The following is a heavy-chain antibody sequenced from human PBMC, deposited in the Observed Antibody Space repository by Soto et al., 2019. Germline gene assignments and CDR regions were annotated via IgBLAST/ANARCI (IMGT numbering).Heavy chain of an antibody. D-gene: IGHD2-2*01. CDR2: IIPIFGTA. CDR3: ERSEGYQLLWAWFDP. V-gene: IGHV1-69*13. CDR1: GGTFSSYA. Sequence: GASVKVSCKASGGTFSSYAISWVRQAPGQGLEWMGGIIPIFGTANYAQKFQGRVTITADESTSTAYMELSSLRSEDTAVYYGERSEGYQLLWAWFDPWGKGTLVTVSS. J-gene: IGHJ5*02.